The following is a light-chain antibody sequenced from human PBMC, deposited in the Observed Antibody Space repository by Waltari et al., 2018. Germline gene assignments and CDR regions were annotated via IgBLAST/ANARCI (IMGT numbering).Light chain of an antibody. CDR1: NLGGKS. Sequence: SYVLTQPPSMSVAPGQTATTTCGGDNLGGKSVHWYQQRPGQAPVLGVDDDSDRPSGSPGRSSGSNAGNTATLAISRVEAGDEADYYCQVWDTYSDHHIFGGGTKLTVL. CDR3: QVWDTYSDHHI. V-gene: IGLV3-21*02. J-gene: IGLJ2*01. CDR2: DDS.